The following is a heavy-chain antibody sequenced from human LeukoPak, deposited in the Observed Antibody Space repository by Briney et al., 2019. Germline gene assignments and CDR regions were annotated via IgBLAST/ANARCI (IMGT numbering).Heavy chain of an antibody. CDR3: ARDDRGVVPAFGFDP. D-gene: IGHD2-2*01. CDR2: ISAYNGNT. Sequence: GASVTVSCKASGYTFTSYGISWVRQAPGQGLEWMGWISAYNGNTNYAQKLQGRVTMTTDTSTSTAYMELRSLRSDDTAVYYCARDDRGVVPAFGFDPWGQGTLVTVSS. V-gene: IGHV1-18*01. CDR1: GYTFTSYG. J-gene: IGHJ5*02.